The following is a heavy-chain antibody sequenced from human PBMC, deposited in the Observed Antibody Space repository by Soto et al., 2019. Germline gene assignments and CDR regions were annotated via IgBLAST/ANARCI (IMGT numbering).Heavy chain of an antibody. CDR1: GYTFSNYG. D-gene: IGHD3-22*01. V-gene: IGHV1-18*01. CDR2: ISLYSDGT. J-gene: IGHJ4*02. CDR3: ARVRESSGYYDY. Sequence: ASVKVSCKTSGYTFSNYGITWVRQAPGQPLEWLGWISLYSDGTNYAQKFQGRVSMTTDTSTSTAYMELRSLRSDDTAVCYCARVRESSGYYDYWGQGTLVTVSS.